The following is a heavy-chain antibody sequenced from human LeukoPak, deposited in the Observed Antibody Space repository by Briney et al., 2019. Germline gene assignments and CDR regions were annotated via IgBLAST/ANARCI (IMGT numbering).Heavy chain of an antibody. CDR3: ASPHYGDWYFDL. Sequence: SETLSLTCTVSGGSISSSSYSWGWIRQPPGKGLEWIGSIYYSGSTYYNPSLKSRVTISVDTSKNQFSLKLSSVTAADTAVYYCASPHYGDWYFDLWGRGTLVTVSS. CDR1: GGSISSSSYS. D-gene: IGHD4-17*01. CDR2: IYYSGST. V-gene: IGHV4-39*07. J-gene: IGHJ2*01.